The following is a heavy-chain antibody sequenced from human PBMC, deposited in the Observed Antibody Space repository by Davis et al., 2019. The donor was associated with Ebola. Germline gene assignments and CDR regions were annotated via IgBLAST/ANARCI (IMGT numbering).Heavy chain of an antibody. CDR1: GDSISSGGYY. Sequence: SETLSLTCSVSGDSISSGGYYWSWIRQRPGKGLEWIGYIFYSGITYYNPSLKSRVTISVDTSKNQFSLSLRSVTAADTAVYYCARRAGIHYYYGMDVWGKGTTVTVSS. CDR3: ARRAGIHYYYGMDV. CDR2: IFYSGIT. D-gene: IGHD3-10*01. J-gene: IGHJ6*04. V-gene: IGHV4-31*03.